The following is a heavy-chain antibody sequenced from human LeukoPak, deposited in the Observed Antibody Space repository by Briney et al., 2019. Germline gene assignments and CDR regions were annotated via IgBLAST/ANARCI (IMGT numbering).Heavy chain of an antibody. CDR2: FDPEDGET. J-gene: IGHJ6*02. D-gene: IGHD4-17*01. Sequence: GASVKVSCKVSGYTLTELSMHWVRQAPGKGLEWMGGFDPEDGETIYAQKFQGRVTMTEDTSTDTAYMELSSLRSEDTAVYYCATIAYGDLDYYYGMDVRGQGTTVTVSS. CDR3: ATIAYGDLDYYYGMDV. V-gene: IGHV1-24*01. CDR1: GYTLTELS.